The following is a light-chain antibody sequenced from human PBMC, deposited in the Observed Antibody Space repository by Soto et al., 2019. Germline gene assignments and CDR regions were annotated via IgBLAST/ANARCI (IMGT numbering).Light chain of an antibody. CDR1: QSVSSTY. CDR3: QQYVRSPWT. Sequence: EIVLTQSPGTLSLSPGERATLSCRASQSVSSTYLAWYQQKPGQAPRLLIDGASSRATGIPDRFSGSGSGTDVTLTISRLEPEDFAVYYCQQYVRSPWTFGQGTKVEIK. J-gene: IGKJ1*01. V-gene: IGKV3-20*01. CDR2: GAS.